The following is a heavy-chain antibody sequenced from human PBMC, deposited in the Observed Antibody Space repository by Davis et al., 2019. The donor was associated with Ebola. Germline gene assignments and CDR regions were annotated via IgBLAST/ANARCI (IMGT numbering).Heavy chain of an antibody. J-gene: IGHJ4*02. D-gene: IGHD6-13*01. CDR2: ISAYNGNT. CDR1: GYTFTSYG. Sequence: ASVKVSCKASGYTFTSYGISWVRQAPGQGLERMGWISAYNGNTNYAQKLQGRVTMTTDTSTSTAYMELRSLRSDDTAVYYCARDRGLIAAAGTKDYWGQGTLVTVSS. CDR3: ARDRGLIAAAGTKDY. V-gene: IGHV1-18*01.